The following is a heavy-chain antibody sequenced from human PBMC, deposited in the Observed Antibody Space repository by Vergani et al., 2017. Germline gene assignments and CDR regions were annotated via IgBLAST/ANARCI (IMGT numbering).Heavy chain of an antibody. CDR2: INYVGRT. Sequence: QLQLQESGPGLVKPSETLSLICTVSGGSINPSSSFWGWIRQSPGKGLEWIGSINYVGRTYYIPSLQSRATVFVDTSKNQFSLNLTSVPAADTAVYYCARDSFGRYSSSWHHWYFDLWGRGTLVTVSS. V-gene: IGHV4-39*02. CDR1: GGSINPSSSF. D-gene: IGHD6-13*01. J-gene: IGHJ2*01. CDR3: ARDSFGRYSSSWHHWYFDL.